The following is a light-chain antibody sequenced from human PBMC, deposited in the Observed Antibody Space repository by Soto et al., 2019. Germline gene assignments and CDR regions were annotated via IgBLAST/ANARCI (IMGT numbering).Light chain of an antibody. CDR2: GAS. J-gene: IGKJ3*01. Sequence: EIVLTQSPGTLSLSPGERATLSCRASQSVSSSYLAWYQQKPGQAPRLLIYGASSRATGIPDRFSGSGSGTDFTLTISRLEPDDFSLYYCQDYGSSPIPFGSEPKVDI. CDR3: QDYGSSPIP. V-gene: IGKV3-20*01. CDR1: QSVSSSY.